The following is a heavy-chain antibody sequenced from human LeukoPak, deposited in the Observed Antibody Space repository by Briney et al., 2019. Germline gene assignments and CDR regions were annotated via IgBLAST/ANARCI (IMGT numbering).Heavy chain of an antibody. D-gene: IGHD2-2*02. CDR3: ARGIVVVPAAIGWFDP. Sequence: AGESLKISCKGSGSSFTSYWIGWVRQMPGKGLEWMGIIYPGDSDTRYSPSFQGQVTISADKSISTAYLQWSSLKASDTAMYYCARGIVVVPAAIGWFDPWGQGTLVTVSS. CDR2: IYPGDSDT. J-gene: IGHJ5*02. V-gene: IGHV5-51*01. CDR1: GSSFTSYW.